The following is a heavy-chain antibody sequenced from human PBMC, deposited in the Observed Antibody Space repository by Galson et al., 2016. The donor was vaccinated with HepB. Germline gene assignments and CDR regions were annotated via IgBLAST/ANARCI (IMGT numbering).Heavy chain of an antibody. J-gene: IGHJ1*01. Sequence: SETLSLTCTVSGGSISSHYWSWIRQPPGKGLEWIGYIYNSGSTNYNPSLKSRVTISVDTSKNQFSLKLSSVTAADTAVYYCARVGATIFGLYWGMDVWGQGTLVTVSS. D-gene: IGHD3-3*01. V-gene: IGHV4-59*11. CDR2: IYNSGST. CDR3: ARVGATIFGLYWGMDV. CDR1: GGSISSHY.